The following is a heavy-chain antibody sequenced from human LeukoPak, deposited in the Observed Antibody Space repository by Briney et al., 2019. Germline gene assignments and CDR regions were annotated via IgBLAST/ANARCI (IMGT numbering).Heavy chain of an antibody. J-gene: IGHJ6*02. V-gene: IGHV1-18*01. CDR1: GYTFTSYG. D-gene: IGHD2-15*01. CDR2: ISAYNGNT. Sequence: ASVKVSCKASGYTFTSYGISWVRQAPGQGLELMGWISAYNGNTNYAQKLQGRVTMTTDTSTSTAYMELRSLRSDDTAVYYCARDSLYCSGGSCYFRYYYGMDVWGQGTTVTVSS. CDR3: ARDSLYCSGGSCYFRYYYGMDV.